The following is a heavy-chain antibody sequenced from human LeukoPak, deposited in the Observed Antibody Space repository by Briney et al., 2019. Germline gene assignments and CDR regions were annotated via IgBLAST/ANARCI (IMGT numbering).Heavy chain of an antibody. D-gene: IGHD6-19*01. Sequence: GGSLRLSCAPSGFIFSDYWFHWVRQTPGQGLVWVAAINRDGTGTSHADSVRGRFTVSKDNAKNTLYLQLNSLRADDTAVYYCARGLSYAVAYGDYWGQGTLVTVSS. V-gene: IGHV3-74*01. J-gene: IGHJ4*02. CDR1: GFIFSDYW. CDR2: INRDGTGT. CDR3: ARGLSYAVAYGDY.